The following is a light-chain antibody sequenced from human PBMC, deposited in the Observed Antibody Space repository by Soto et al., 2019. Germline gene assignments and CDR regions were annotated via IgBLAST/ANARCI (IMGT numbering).Light chain of an antibody. CDR2: GAS. J-gene: IGKJ5*01. CDR1: QSITSSF. CDR3: QQYGSSSIT. V-gene: IGKV3-20*01. Sequence: EIVLTQSPGILSLSPGERASLSCGASQSITSSFLAWYQQKPGQAPRLLIYGASSRATGIPDRFSGTGSETDFTLTINRLEPDDFALYYCQQYGSSSITFGQGTRLEIK.